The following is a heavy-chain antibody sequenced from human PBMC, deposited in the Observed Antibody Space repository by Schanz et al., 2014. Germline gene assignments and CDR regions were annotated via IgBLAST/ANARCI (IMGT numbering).Heavy chain of an antibody. Sequence: QVQLVESGGGVVQPGRSLRLSCAASGFTFSSYGMHWVRQAPGKGLEWVAVIWYDGGNKYYADSVKGRFTISRDNSKNTLFLQMNSLRAEDTAVYYCARDHATESYYSAGPPIDYWGQGTLLTVSS. D-gene: IGHD1-26*01. CDR1: GFTFSSYG. CDR3: ARDHATESYYSAGPPIDY. J-gene: IGHJ4*02. V-gene: IGHV3-33*01. CDR2: IWYDGGNK.